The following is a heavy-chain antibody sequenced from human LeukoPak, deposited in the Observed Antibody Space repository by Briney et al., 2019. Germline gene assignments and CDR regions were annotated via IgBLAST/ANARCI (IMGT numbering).Heavy chain of an antibody. D-gene: IGHD3-22*01. V-gene: IGHV3-23*01. CDR3: AKDTYYYDSSGYYPFDY. CDR2: ISGSGGGT. Sequence: PGASLRLSCAASGFTFSSYAMSWVRQAPGKGLEWVSAISGSGGGTYYADSVKGRFTISRDNSKNTLYLQMNSLRAEDTAVYYCAKDTYYYDSSGYYPFDYWGQGTLVTVSS. J-gene: IGHJ4*02. CDR1: GFTFSSYA.